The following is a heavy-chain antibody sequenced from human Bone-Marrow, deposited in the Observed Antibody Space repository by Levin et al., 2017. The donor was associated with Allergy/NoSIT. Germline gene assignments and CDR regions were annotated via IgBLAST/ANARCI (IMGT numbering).Heavy chain of an antibody. D-gene: IGHD2-8*01. Sequence: GGSLRLSCAASGFTFSDYSMNWVRQAPGKGLEWVSSISKSSDYIFYGDSVKGRFTISRDNAKNSLYLQMNSLRAEDTAVYYCARDRQYCTNGVCYSPFDYWGQGTLVTVSS. J-gene: IGHJ4*02. CDR1: GFTFSDYS. CDR2: ISKSSDYI. CDR3: ARDRQYCTNGVCYSPFDY. V-gene: IGHV3-21*06.